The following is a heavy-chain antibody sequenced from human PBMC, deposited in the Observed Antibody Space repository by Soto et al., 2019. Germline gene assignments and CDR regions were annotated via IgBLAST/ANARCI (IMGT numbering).Heavy chain of an antibody. J-gene: IGHJ5*02. V-gene: IGHV4-39*07. CDR1: GGSISSGGHL. CDR3: ARAKSRYCSGGSCYSRWFDP. D-gene: IGHD2-15*01. CDR2: SDHSGST. Sequence: SETLSLTCTVSGGSISSGGHLWGWIRQPPGKGLEWIGKSDHSGSTNYHPSLKSRVTISVDTSKNQFSLKLSSVTAADTAVYYCARAKSRYCSGGSCYSRWFDPWGQGTLVTVSS.